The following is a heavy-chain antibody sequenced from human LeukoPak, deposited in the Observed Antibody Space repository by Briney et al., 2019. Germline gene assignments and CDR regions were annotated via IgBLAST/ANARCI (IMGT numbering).Heavy chain of an antibody. D-gene: IGHD3-10*01. J-gene: IGHJ4*02. Sequence: SVKVSCKASGGTFSSYAISWVRQAPGQGLEWMGRIIPILGIANYAQKFQGRVTITADKSTSTAYMELGSLRSEDTAVYYCARDWLGESHMNSDYWGQGTLVTVSS. CDR2: IIPILGIA. CDR3: ARDWLGESHMNSDY. CDR1: GGTFSSYA. V-gene: IGHV1-69*04.